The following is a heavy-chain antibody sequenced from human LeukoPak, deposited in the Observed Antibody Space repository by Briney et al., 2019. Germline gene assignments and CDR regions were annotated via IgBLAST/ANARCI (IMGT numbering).Heavy chain of an antibody. CDR3: ARTVRGLEGSYGSYYYYYMDV. V-gene: IGHV4-38-2*02. D-gene: IGHD5-18*01. J-gene: IGHJ6*03. Sequence: SETLSLTCTVSGYSISSGYYWGWIRQPPGKGLEWIGNIYHTGSTYYNPSLKSRVTISVDTSKNQFSLKLSSVTAADTAVYYCARTVRGLEGSYGSYYYYYMDVWGKGTTVTVSS. CDR2: IYHTGST. CDR1: GYSISSGYY.